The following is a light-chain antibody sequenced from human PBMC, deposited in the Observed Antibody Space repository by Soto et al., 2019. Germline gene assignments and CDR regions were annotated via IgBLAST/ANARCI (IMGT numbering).Light chain of an antibody. CDR3: QQSYSNPRT. V-gene: IGKV1-39*01. Sequence: DIQMTQSPSSLSASVGDRVTITCRASQSISSYLNWYQQKPGKAPKLLMYAASSLQSGVPSSFSGIGSGTDFTLTISSLQPEDFAIYYCQQSYSNPRTFGQGTKVEIK. CDR1: QSISSY. CDR2: AAS. J-gene: IGKJ1*01.